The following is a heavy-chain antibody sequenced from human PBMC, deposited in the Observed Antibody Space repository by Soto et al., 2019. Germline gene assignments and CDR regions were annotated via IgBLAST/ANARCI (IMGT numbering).Heavy chain of an antibody. Sequence: QVQLVESGGGVVQPGRSLRLSCAASGFTFSSYGMHWVRQAPGKGLEWVAGIWYDGSNKYYADSVKGRFTISRDNSKNTLYLQMNSLRAEDTAVYYCASDIVVVPAANDAFDIWGQGTMVTVSS. CDR2: IWYDGSNK. CDR3: ASDIVVVPAANDAFDI. V-gene: IGHV3-33*01. J-gene: IGHJ3*02. CDR1: GFTFSSYG. D-gene: IGHD2-2*01.